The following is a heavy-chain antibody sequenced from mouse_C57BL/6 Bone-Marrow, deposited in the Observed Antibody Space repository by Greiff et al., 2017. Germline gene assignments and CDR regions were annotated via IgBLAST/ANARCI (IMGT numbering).Heavy chain of an antibody. CDR2: INPNNGGT. Sequence: EVQGVESGPELVKPGASVKIPCKASGYTFTDYNMDWVKQSHGKSLEWIGDINPNNGGTIYNQKFKGKATLTVDKSSSTAYMELRSLTSEDTAVYYCARDYGSSLYAMDYWGQGTSVTVSS. CDR3: ARDYGSSLYAMDY. D-gene: IGHD1-1*01. V-gene: IGHV1-18*01. CDR1: GYTFTDYN. J-gene: IGHJ4*01.